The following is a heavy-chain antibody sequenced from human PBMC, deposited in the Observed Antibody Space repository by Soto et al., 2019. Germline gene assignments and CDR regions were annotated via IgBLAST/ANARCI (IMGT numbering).Heavy chain of an antibody. V-gene: IGHV3-48*03. D-gene: IGHD6-13*01. CDR3: AREFGYSSSWYGYYYYCMDV. CDR2: ISSSGSTI. J-gene: IGHJ6*02. CDR1: GFTFSSYE. Sequence: GGSLRLSCAASGFTFSSYEKNWVRQAPGKGLEWVSYISSSGSTIYYADSVKGRFTISRDNAKNSLYLQMNSLRAEDTAVYYCAREFGYSSSWYGYYYYCMDVWGQGTTVTVSS.